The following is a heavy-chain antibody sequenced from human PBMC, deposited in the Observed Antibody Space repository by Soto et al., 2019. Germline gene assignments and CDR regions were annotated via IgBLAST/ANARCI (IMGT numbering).Heavy chain of an antibody. CDR1: GGSISSSSYY. D-gene: IGHD2-15*01. CDR2: IYYSGST. J-gene: IGHJ5*02. Sequence: SETLSLTCTVSGGSISSSSYYWGWIRQPPGKGLEWIGSIYYSGSTYYNPSLKSRVTISVDTSKNQFSLKLSSVTAADTAVYYCARRNIVIPNWFDPWGQGTLVTVSS. V-gene: IGHV4-39*01. CDR3: ARRNIVIPNWFDP.